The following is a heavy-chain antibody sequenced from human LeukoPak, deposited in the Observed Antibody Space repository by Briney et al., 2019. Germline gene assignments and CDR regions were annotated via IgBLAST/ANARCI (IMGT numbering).Heavy chain of an antibody. V-gene: IGHV1-18*01. CDR3: ARDRLGIAAAGTLGSYYYGMDV. CDR2: ISAYNGNA. CDR1: GYTFTSYG. Sequence: ASVKVSCKASGYTFTSYGISWVRQAPGQGLEWMGWISAYNGNANYAQKLQGRVTMTTDTSTSTAYMELRSLRSDDTAVYYCARDRLGIAAAGTLGSYYYGMDVWGQGTTVTVSS. J-gene: IGHJ6*02. D-gene: IGHD6-13*01.